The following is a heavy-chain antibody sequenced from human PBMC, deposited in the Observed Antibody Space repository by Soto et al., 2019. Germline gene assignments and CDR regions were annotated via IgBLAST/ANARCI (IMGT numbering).Heavy chain of an antibody. CDR3: ASNADTSMVDRWFDP. CDR1: GFTFSIYS. D-gene: IGHD5-18*01. V-gene: IGHV3-48*02. J-gene: IGHJ5*02. Sequence: EVQLVESGGGLAQPGGSLRLSCGASGFTFSIYSMNWVRQAPGKGLEWVSYINANGEIISYADSVKGRFTVSRDNAKNSLYLQMNSLRDEDTAVYYCASNADTSMVDRWFDPWGQGTLVTVSS. CDR2: INANGEII.